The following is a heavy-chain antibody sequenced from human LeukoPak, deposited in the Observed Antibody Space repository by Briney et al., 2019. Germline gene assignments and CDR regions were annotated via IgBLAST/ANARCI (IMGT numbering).Heavy chain of an antibody. J-gene: IGHJ4*02. CDR2: ISSSRSYI. D-gene: IGHD3-16*01. Sequence: GGSLRLSCAASGFTFSSYSMNWVRQAPGKGLEWVSFISSSRSYIYYADSVKGRFTISRDNAKNSLYLQMNSLRAEDTAVYYCARDARFTYDYWGQGTLVSVSS. CDR3: ARDARFTYDY. V-gene: IGHV3-21*01. CDR1: GFTFSSYS.